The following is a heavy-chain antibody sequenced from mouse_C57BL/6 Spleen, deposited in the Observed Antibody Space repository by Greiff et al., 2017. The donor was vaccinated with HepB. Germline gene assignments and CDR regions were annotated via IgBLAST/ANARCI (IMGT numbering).Heavy chain of an antibody. V-gene: IGHV1-61*01. Sequence: VQLQESGAELVRPGSSVKLSCKASGYTFTSYWMDWVKQRPGQGLEWIGNIYPSDSETHYNQKFKDKATLTVDKSSSTAYMQLSSLTSEDSAVYYCARGDSNYPFAYWGQGTLVTVSA. D-gene: IGHD2-5*01. CDR1: GYTFTSYW. J-gene: IGHJ3*01. CDR3: ARGDSNYPFAY. CDR2: IYPSDSET.